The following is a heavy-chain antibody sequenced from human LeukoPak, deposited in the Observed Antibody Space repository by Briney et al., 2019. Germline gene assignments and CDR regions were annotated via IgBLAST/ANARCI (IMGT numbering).Heavy chain of an antibody. D-gene: IGHD3-22*01. CDR1: GYTFKGYF. CDR3: ARGHDISADYSGPGDY. V-gene: IGHV1-2*02. Sequence: AASVKVSCKASGYTFKGYFVHWVRQAPGQGLEWMGWINPDSGGTKYAQKFQGRVTMTRDTSISTAYMELSSLRADDTGVYYCARGHDISADYSGPGDYWGQGTLVTVSS. J-gene: IGHJ4*02. CDR2: INPDSGGT.